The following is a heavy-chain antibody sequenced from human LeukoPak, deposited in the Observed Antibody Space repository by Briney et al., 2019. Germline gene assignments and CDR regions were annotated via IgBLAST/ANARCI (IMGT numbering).Heavy chain of an antibody. V-gene: IGHV3-21*01. CDR3: ARDQLSTEWFGESNYYMDV. D-gene: IGHD3-10*01. CDR1: GFTFSSYN. Sequence: GGSLRLSCAASGFTFSSYNMNWVRQAPGKGLEWVSSISSSSSYIYYADSVKGRFTISRDNAKNSLYLQMNSLRAEDTAVYYCARDQLSTEWFGESNYYMDVWGKGTTVTVSS. CDR2: ISSSSSYI. J-gene: IGHJ6*03.